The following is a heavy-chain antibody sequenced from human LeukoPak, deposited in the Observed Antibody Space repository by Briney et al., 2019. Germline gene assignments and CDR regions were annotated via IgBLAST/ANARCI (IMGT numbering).Heavy chain of an antibody. D-gene: IGHD3-10*01. CDR2: ISSSGSTI. V-gene: IGHV3-11*04. CDR1: GFTFSDYY. J-gene: IGHJ4*02. CDR3: ARGFPTLDRGAIGY. Sequence: GGSLRLSCAASGFTFSDYYMSWIRQAPGKGLEWVSYISSSGSTIYYADSVKGRFTISRDNAKNSLYLQMNSLGAEDSAVYYCARGFPTLDRGAIGYWGQGTPVTVSS.